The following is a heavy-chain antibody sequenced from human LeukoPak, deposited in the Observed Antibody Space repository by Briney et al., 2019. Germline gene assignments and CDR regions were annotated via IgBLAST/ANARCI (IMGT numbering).Heavy chain of an antibody. CDR1: GFTFSSYS. CDR2: ISSSSAYI. J-gene: IGHJ4*02. D-gene: IGHD5-18*01. Sequence: GGSLRLSCAASGFTFSSYSMNWVRQAPGKGLEWVSSISSSSAYIYYADSMKGRFTISRDNAKSSLFLQMNSLRAEDTAVYYCARDPGIQLWSYYFDYWGPGTLVTVSS. V-gene: IGHV3-21*01. CDR3: ARDPGIQLWSYYFDY.